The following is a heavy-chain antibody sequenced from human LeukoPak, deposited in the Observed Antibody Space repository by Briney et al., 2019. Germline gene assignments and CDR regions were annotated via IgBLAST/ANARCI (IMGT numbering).Heavy chain of an antibody. V-gene: IGHV3-7*01. CDR1: GFTFSTYW. CDR3: ASLYSCKY. Sequence: GGSLRLSCAASGFTFSTYWMTWVRQAPGKRLEWVANIKHDGSDRYYVDSVKGRFTISRDNAKNSLYLQMDSLRAEDTAVYYCASLYSCKYWGQGTLVTVSS. J-gene: IGHJ4*02. D-gene: IGHD1-26*01. CDR2: IKHDGSDR.